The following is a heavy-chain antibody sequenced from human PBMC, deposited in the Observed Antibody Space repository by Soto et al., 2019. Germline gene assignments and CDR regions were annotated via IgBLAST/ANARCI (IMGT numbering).Heavy chain of an antibody. CDR2: IIPILGIA. CDR3: ARDCSGGSCYPSGY. CDR1: GGTFSSYT. D-gene: IGHD2-15*01. J-gene: IGHJ4*02. Sequence: QVQLVQSGAEVKKPGSSVKVSCKASGGTFSSYTISWVRQAPGQGLEWMGRIIPILGIANYAQKFKGRVTITADKSTSTAYMELSSLRSEDTAVYYCARDCSGGSCYPSGYWGQGTLVTVSS. V-gene: IGHV1-69*08.